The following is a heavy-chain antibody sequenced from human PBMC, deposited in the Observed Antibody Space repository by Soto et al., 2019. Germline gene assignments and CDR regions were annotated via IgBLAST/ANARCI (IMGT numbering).Heavy chain of an antibody. D-gene: IGHD6-13*01. CDR3: AKVGSSSWYNYYYYGMDV. CDR2: ISYDGSNK. J-gene: IGHJ6*02. Sequence: GGSLRLSCAASGFTFSSYGMHWVRQAPGKGLEWVAVISYDGSNKYYADSVKGRFTISRDNSKNTLYLQMNSLRAEDTAVYYCAKVGSSSWYNYYYYGMDVWGQGTTVTVSS. V-gene: IGHV3-30*18. CDR1: GFTFSSYG.